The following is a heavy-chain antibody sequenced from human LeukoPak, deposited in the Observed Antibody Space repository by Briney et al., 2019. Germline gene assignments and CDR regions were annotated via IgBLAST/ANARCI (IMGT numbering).Heavy chain of an antibody. V-gene: IGHV3-49*04. Sequence: PGRSLRLSCTASGFTFGDYAMSWVRQAPGQGLEWVGFIRSKAYGGTTEYAASVKGRFTISRDDSKSIAYLQMNSLKTEDTAVYYCTRGPIIGYCSSTSCYDLDYWGQGTLVTVSS. D-gene: IGHD2-2*01. CDR2: IRSKAYGGTT. CDR1: GFTFGDYA. J-gene: IGHJ4*02. CDR3: TRGPIIGYCSSTSCYDLDY.